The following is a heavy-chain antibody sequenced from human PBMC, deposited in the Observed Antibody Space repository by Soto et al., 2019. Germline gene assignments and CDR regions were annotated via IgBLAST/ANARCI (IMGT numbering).Heavy chain of an antibody. D-gene: IGHD6-19*01. J-gene: IGHJ4*02. V-gene: IGHV3-30*18. CDR1: GFSFRTYA. Sequence: QVQLVESGGGVVQPGRSLRLSCAASGFSFRTYAMHWVRQAPGKGLEWVAFISFDGSFTYYADFVKGRFTISRDNFKNTLYLQMNSVRPEDTAVYYCAKGSQIQAVAKILFDYWGQGTLVTVSS. CDR2: ISFDGSFT. CDR3: AKGSQIQAVAKILFDY.